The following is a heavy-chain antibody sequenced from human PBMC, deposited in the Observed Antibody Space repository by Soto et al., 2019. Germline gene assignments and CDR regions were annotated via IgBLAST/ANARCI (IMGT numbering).Heavy chain of an antibody. D-gene: IGHD6-13*01. CDR2: ISSSSSYI. CDR3: AREGSSSWYYFDY. Sequence: GGSLRLSCAASGFTFSNAWMSWVRQAPGKGLEWVSSISSSSSYIYYADSVKGRFTISRDNAKNSLYLQMNSLRAEDTAVYYCAREGSSSWYYFDYWGQGTLVTVSS. V-gene: IGHV3-21*01. CDR1: GFTFSNAW. J-gene: IGHJ4*02.